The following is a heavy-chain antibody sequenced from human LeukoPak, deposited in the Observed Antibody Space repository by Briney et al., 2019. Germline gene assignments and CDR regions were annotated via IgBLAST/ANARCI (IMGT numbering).Heavy chain of an antibody. CDR3: ARGRVSPGY. J-gene: IGHJ4*02. V-gene: IGHV1-2*02. Sequence: GASVKVSCKASGYTFTAYYMHWVRQAPGQGLEWMGWINPNSGGTNYAQKVQGRVTMTRDTSINTAYMELSRLRSDDTAVYYCARGRVSPGYWGQGTLVTVSS. CDR2: INPNSGGT. CDR1: GYTFTAYY.